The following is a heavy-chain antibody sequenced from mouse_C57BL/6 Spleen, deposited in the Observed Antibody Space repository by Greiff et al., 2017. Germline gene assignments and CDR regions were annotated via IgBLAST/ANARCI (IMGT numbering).Heavy chain of an antibody. D-gene: IGHD2-1*01. CDR1: GYTFTDYY. Sequence: VQLQQSGPELVKPGASVKISCKASGYTFTDYYMNWVKQSHGKSLEWIGDINPNNGGTSYNQKFKGKATLTVDKSSSTAYMELRSLTSEDSAVYYCATLYYGKLWLAYGGQGTLVTVSA. CDR3: ATLYYGKLWLAY. J-gene: IGHJ3*01. CDR2: INPNNGGT. V-gene: IGHV1-26*01.